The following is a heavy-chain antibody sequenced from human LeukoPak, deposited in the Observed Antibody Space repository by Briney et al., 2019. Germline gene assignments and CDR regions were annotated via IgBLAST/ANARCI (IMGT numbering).Heavy chain of an antibody. Sequence: GGSLRLSCAASGFTFNNYWMSWVRQAPGKGLEWVANMNQDGSTKYYVDSVKGRFTISRDNSKNSLYLQMNSLTAEDTAVYYCARDDYGPAAYGGQGTLVTVSS. V-gene: IGHV3-7*01. CDR1: GFTFNNYW. CDR3: ARDDYGPAAY. D-gene: IGHD4-17*01. CDR2: MNQDGSTK. J-gene: IGHJ4*02.